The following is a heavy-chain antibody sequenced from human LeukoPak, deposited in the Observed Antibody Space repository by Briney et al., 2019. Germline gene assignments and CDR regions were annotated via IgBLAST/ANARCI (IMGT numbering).Heavy chain of an antibody. J-gene: IGHJ4*02. Sequence: SETLSLTCTVSGVSISSGDYYWSWIRQPPGKGLEWIGYIYSSGSTYYNPSLESRVTMSLDTPNNQFSLKLSSVTAADTAVYYCAREGVQLWLRYFDYWGQGTLVTVSS. CDR3: AREGVQLWLRYFDY. CDR1: GVSISSGDYY. D-gene: IGHD5-18*01. CDR2: IYSSGST. V-gene: IGHV4-30-4*01.